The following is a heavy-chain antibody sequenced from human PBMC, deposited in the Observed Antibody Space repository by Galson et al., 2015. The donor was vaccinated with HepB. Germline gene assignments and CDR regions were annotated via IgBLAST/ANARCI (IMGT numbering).Heavy chain of an antibody. CDR1: GYTFTTYG. V-gene: IGHV1-18*01. CDR2: ISTYNGNT. Sequence: SVKVSCKASGYTFTTYGLSWVRQAPGQGLEWMGWISTYNGNTNYAHKLQGRVTMTTDTSTSTAYMELRSLRSDDTAVYYCARDNLEMATIGGFDYWGQGTLVTVSS. D-gene: IGHD5-24*01. CDR3: ARDNLEMATIGGFDY. J-gene: IGHJ4*02.